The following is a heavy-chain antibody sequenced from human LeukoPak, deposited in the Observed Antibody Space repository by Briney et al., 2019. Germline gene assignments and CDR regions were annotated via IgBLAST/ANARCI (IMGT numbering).Heavy chain of an antibody. V-gene: IGHV3-73*01. D-gene: IGHD2-15*01. CDR1: GFTFSGSA. J-gene: IGHJ5*02. Sequence: GGSLRLSCAASGFTFSGSALHWVRQASGKGLEWVGRIRSTANGYATAYAASVKGRFTISRDKSKNTLYLQLNSLRAEDTAVYFCARQSGGPYNWFDPWGQGTLVTVSS. CDR2: IRSTANGYAT. CDR3: ARQSGGPYNWFDP.